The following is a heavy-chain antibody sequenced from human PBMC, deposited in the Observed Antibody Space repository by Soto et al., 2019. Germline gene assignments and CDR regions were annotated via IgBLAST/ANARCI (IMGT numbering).Heavy chain of an antibody. Sequence: QVQLVQSGAEVKKPGSSVKVSCKASGGTFSSYAISWVRQAPGQGLEWMGGIIPIFGTANYAQKFQGRVTITAAESTSTAYMELSSLRSEDTAVYYCAATDDIVVVVAATPYGMGVWGQGTTVTVSS. J-gene: IGHJ6*02. CDR3: AATDDIVVVVAATPYGMGV. D-gene: IGHD2-15*01. V-gene: IGHV1-69*12. CDR1: GGTFSSYA. CDR2: IIPIFGTA.